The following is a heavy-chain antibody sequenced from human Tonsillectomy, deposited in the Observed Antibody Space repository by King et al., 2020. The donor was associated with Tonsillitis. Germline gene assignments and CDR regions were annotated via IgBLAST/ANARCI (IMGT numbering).Heavy chain of an antibody. Sequence: VQLVQSGAEVKKPGASVKVSCKASGYTFTSYDINWVRQATGQGLEWMGWMNPNSGNTGYAQQFQGRLTMTRNSSISTAYMELSSLRSEDPAVYYCARTDSSSWPHDAFDIWGQGTMVSVSS. CDR3: ARTDSSSWPHDAFDI. CDR2: MNPNSGNT. J-gene: IGHJ3*02. D-gene: IGHD6-13*01. V-gene: IGHV1-8*01. CDR1: GYTFTSYD.